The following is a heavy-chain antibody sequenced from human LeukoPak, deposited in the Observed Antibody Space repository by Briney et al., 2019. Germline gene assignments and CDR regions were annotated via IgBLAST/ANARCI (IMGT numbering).Heavy chain of an antibody. CDR1: GGSFSGYY. Sequence: PSETLSLTCAVYGGSFSGYYWSWIRQPPEKGLEWIGEINHSGSTNYNPSLKSRVTISVDTSKNQFSLKLSSVTAADTAVYYCARVLTPGYSYGYDYWGQGTLVTVSS. CDR2: INHSGST. V-gene: IGHV4-34*01. J-gene: IGHJ4*02. D-gene: IGHD5-18*01. CDR3: ARVLTPGYSYGYDY.